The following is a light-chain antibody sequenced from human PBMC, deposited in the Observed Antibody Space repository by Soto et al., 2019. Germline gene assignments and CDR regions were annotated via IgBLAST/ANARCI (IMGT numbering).Light chain of an antibody. Sequence: EIVLTQSPATLSLSPGERATLSCRASQSVSTYLAWYQQKPGQAPRLVIYETSNRAAGIPARFSGSGSGTDFTLTISSREPEDFAIYSCQQRSNWPSFGGGTKLEIK. CDR3: QQRSNWPS. V-gene: IGKV3-11*01. J-gene: IGKJ4*01. CDR2: ETS. CDR1: QSVSTY.